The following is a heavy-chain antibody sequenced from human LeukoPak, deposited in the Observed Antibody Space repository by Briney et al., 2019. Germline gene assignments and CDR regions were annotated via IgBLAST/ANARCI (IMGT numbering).Heavy chain of an antibody. CDR1: GYTFPSYY. D-gene: IGHD4-17*01. Sequence: ASVKVSCKASGYTFPSYYMHWVRQAPGQGLEWMGIINPSGGSTSYAQKFQGRVTMTRDTSTSTVYMELSSLRSEDTAVYYWARDSSYGDQPYYFDYWGQGTLVTVSS. CDR2: INPSGGST. J-gene: IGHJ4*02. CDR3: ARDSSYGDQPYYFDY. V-gene: IGHV1-46*01.